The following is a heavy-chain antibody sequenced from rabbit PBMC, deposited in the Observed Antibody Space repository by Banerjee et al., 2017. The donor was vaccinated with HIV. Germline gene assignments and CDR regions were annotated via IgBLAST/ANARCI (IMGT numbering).Heavy chain of an antibody. CDR3: ARGYAGVIGWNFDL. CDR1: GFSFSNKYV. D-gene: IGHD4-2*01. V-gene: IGHV1S45*01. J-gene: IGHJ4*01. Sequence: QEQLEESGGDLVKPEGSLTLTCTASGFSFSNKYVMCWVRQAPGKGLEWIACINTSSGNTVYASWAKGRFTISKTSSTTVTLQMTSLTVADTATYFCARGYAGVIGWNFDLWGPGTLVTVS. CDR2: INTSSGNT.